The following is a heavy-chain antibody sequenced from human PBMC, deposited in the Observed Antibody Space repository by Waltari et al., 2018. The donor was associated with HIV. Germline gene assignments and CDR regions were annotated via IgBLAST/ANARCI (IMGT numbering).Heavy chain of an antibody. CDR3: ARERLGSGYWYFDL. J-gene: IGHJ2*01. V-gene: IGHV3-13*01. CDR2: SAIRGDT. D-gene: IGHD7-27*01. Sequence: EVQLVESGGGLVQPGGSLRLSCAASGFTFSSYDMHWVRQTTGEGLGWVSGSAIRGDTYYAGSVKGRFTISRENAKNSLYLQMNSLRAGDTAVYYCARERLGSGYWYFDLWGRGTLVTVSS. CDR1: GFTFSSYD.